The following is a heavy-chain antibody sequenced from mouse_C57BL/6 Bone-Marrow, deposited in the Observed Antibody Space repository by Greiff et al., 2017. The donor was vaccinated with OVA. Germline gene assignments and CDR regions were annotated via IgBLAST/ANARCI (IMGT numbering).Heavy chain of an antibody. CDR2: IDPNSGGT. Sequence: QVQLKQPGAELVKPGASVKLSCKASGYTLTSYWMHWVKQRPGRGLGWIGRIDPNSGGTKYNEKFKSKATLTVDKPSSTAYMQVSSLTFEDSAVYYCARDEGLRLWYFDYWGQGTTLTVSS. J-gene: IGHJ2*01. D-gene: IGHD2-2*01. CDR3: ARDEGLRLWYFDY. CDR1: GYTLTSYW. V-gene: IGHV1-72*01.